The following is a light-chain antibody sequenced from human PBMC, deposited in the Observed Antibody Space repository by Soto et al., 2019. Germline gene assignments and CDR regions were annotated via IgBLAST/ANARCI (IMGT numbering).Light chain of an antibody. CDR3: KQRSGWPIT. J-gene: IGKJ5*01. CDR1: QSGNSN. V-gene: IGKV3-15*01. Sequence: IVITQSPSTLPATPGERVTLSWRAGQSGNSNLTWYQQTPGQAPRLLIYGASTRANGIPARFSGSGCGTEFTLTISSLQSEDFVLDFCKQRSGWPITFAQGARLEIK. CDR2: GAS.